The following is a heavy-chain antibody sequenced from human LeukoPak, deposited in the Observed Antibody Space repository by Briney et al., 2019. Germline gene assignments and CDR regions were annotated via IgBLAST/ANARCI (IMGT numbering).Heavy chain of an antibody. CDR2: ISSTSDYI. J-gene: IGHJ4*02. CDR1: GFDFNSYS. CDR3: ARGDISVTKHFDY. Sequence: PGGSLRLSCAASGFDFNSYSMTWVRQAPGKGLEWVSIISSTSDYIFDADSVKGRFTISRDNAKSSLFLQMNSLRAEDTAVYYCARGDISVTKHFDYWGQGSLVTVSS. D-gene: IGHD1-7*01. V-gene: IGHV3-21*01.